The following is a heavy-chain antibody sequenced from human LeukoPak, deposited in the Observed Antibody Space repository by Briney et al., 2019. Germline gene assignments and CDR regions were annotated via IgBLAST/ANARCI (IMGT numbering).Heavy chain of an antibody. V-gene: IGHV3-48*03. CDR2: ISSSGSTI. J-gene: IGHJ4*02. CDR1: GFTFSSYE. D-gene: IGHD6-6*01. CDR3: AREASSSTWGY. Sequence: GGSLRLSGAASGFTFSSYEMNWVRQAPGKGLEWVSYISSSGSTIYYADSVKGRFIISRDNAKNSLYLQMDSLRAEDTAVYYCAREASSSTWGYWGQGTLVTVSS.